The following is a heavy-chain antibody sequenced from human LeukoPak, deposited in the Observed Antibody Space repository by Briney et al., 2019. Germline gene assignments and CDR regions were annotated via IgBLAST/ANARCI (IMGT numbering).Heavy chain of an antibody. CDR1: GGSISSSSNY. CDR2: MYYSGNT. Sequence: SETLSLTCTVSGGSISSSSNYWGWIRQPPGKGLEWIGSMYYSGNTYYNPSLKSRVTISVDTSKNQFSLKLSSVTAADTAVYYCARGRLGYCSGGSCYRFGKDFQHWGQGTLVTVSS. J-gene: IGHJ1*01. V-gene: IGHV4-39*01. CDR3: ARGRLGYCSGGSCYRFGKDFQH. D-gene: IGHD2-15*01.